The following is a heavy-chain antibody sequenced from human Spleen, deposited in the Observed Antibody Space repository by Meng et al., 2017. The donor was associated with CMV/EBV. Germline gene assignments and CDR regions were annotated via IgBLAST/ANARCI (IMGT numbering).Heavy chain of an antibody. D-gene: IGHD2-2*01. J-gene: IGHJ4*02. CDR1: EDCG. V-gene: IGHV3-20*03. CDR2: INWNSGRT. CDR3: AREGVGYCSSTSCYEYYFDY. Sequence: EDCGESRIREHPGKGMEWVSGINWNSGRTGDTDSVKGQFTISRDNAKNSLYLQMNSLRAEDTALYYCAREGVGYCSSTSCYEYYFDYWGQGTLVTVSS.